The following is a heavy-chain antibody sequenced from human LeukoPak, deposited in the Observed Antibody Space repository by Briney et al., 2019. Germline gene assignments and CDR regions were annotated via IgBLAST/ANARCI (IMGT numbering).Heavy chain of an antibody. D-gene: IGHD2-2*02. CDR2: IVGSGYTT. Sequence: GGSLRLSCAGSGFTFSSYAMSWVRQVPGKGLEWVSAIVGSGYTTYYADSVKGRFTISRDNSNNTLYLQMNSLRAEDTAVYYCAKSQGYTGNDRAGDYWGQGTLVTVSS. V-gene: IGHV3-23*01. CDR1: GFTFSSYA. CDR3: AKSQGYTGNDRAGDY. J-gene: IGHJ4*02.